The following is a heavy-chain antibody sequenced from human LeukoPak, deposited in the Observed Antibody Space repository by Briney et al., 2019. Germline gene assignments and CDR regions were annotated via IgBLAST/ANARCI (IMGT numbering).Heavy chain of an antibody. V-gene: IGHV1-3*01. CDR2: INAGDGNT. J-gene: IGHJ4*02. Sequence: ASVKVSCKASGYTFTSYFMHWVRQAPGQRLEWMGWINAGDGNTKYSQKFRGRVTITRDTSASTAYMELSSLRSEHTAVYYCARGYGGYDLDYWGQGTLVTVSS. CDR1: GYTFTSYF. CDR3: ARGYGGYDLDY. D-gene: IGHD5-12*01.